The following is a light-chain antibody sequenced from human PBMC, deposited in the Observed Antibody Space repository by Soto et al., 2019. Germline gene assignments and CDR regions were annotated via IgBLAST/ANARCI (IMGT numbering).Light chain of an antibody. J-gene: IGKJ2*01. CDR2: DSS. CDR1: YDISSS. V-gene: IGKV1-9*01. CDR3: QQLSHYPYT. Sequence: DIQMTQSPSSLSAAVEDMVTISCRAIYDISSSLAWYQQEPGKPPKLLIYDSSTLQTGVPSRFTGSGSGRKFTLTISGLQFGDFATYFCQQLSHYPYTFGQGTKVDIK.